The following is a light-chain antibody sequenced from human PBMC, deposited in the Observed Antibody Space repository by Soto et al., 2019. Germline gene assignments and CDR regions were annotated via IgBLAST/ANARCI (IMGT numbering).Light chain of an antibody. CDR3: HQYGTSPYT. CDR1: QSVSSSY. J-gene: IGKJ2*01. CDR2: GAS. V-gene: IGKV3-20*01. Sequence: EIVLTQSPGTLSLSPGERATLSCRASQSVSSSYLAWYQQKPGQAPRLLIYGASSRATGIPDRFSGSGSGTDFTLTISRPEPEDFAVYFCHQYGTSPYTFAQGTKLDIK.